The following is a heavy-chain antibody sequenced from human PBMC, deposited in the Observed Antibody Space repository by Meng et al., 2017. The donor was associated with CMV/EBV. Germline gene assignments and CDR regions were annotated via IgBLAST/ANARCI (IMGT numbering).Heavy chain of an antibody. CDR3: ARDLLPGYYYGMDV. D-gene: IGHD3-10*01. J-gene: IGHJ6*02. CDR1: GFTFSNAW. CDR2: IKSKTDGGTT. V-gene: IGHV3-15*01. Sequence: GGSLRLSCAASGFTFSNAWMSWVRQAPGKGLEWVGRIKSKTDGGTTDYAAPVKGRFTISRDDSKNTLYLQMNSLRAEDTAVYYCARDLLPGYYYGMDVWGQGTTVTVSS.